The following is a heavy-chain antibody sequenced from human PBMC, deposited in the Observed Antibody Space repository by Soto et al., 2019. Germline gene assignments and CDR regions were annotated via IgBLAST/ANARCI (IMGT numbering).Heavy chain of an antibody. J-gene: IGHJ6*02. Sequence: EVQLVESGGGLVKPGGSLRLSCAASGFTFSSYSMNWVRQAPGKGLEWVSSISSSSSYIYYADSVKGRFTISRDNAKNSLYLQMNSLRAEDTAVYYCARDCALDYGSGDCYYYGMDVWGQGTTVTVSS. V-gene: IGHV3-21*01. CDR3: ARDCALDYGSGDCYYYGMDV. CDR1: GFTFSSYS. CDR2: ISSSSSYI. D-gene: IGHD3-10*01.